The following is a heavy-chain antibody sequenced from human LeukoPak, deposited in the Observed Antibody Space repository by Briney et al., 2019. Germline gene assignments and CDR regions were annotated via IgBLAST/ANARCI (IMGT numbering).Heavy chain of an antibody. Sequence: GGSLRLSCAASGFTFSSYGMHWVRQAPGKGLEWVAFIRYDGSNKYYADSVKGRFTISRDNAKNSLYLQMNSLRAEDTAVYYCARDRVPAAIMGNFDYWAQGTLVTVSS. CDR3: ARDRVPAAIMGNFDY. CDR2: IRYDGSNK. J-gene: IGHJ4*02. V-gene: IGHV3-30*02. CDR1: GFTFSSYG. D-gene: IGHD2-2*02.